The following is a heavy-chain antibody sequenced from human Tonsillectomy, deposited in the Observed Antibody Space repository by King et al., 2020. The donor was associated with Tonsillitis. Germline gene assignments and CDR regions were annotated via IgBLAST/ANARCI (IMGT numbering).Heavy chain of an antibody. CDR2: ISVYHGYT. CDR1: GYTFSTSG. CDR3: ARDNVVLVPAVIDY. D-gene: IGHD2-2*01. J-gene: IGHJ4*02. Sequence: VQLVQSGAEVKKPGASVKVSCKASGYTFSTSGISWVRQAPGQGLEWVGWISVYHGYTNYAQVVQDRLTLTTDKSTNTAYMELRSLRSDDTAIYYCARDNVVLVPAVIDYWGQGTLVTVSS. V-gene: IGHV1-18*01.